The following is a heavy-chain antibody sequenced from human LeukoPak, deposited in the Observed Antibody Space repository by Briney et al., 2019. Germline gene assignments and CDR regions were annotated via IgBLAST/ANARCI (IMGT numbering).Heavy chain of an antibody. CDR2: IWYDGSNK. Sequence: GSLRLSYAASGFTFSSYGMHWVRQAPGNGLEWVAVIWYDGSNKYYADSVKGRFTISRDNSKNTLYLQMNSLRAEDTAVYYCARDYAGENWFDPWGQGTLVTVSS. CDR1: GFTFSSYG. V-gene: IGHV3-33*01. CDR3: ARDYAGENWFDP. D-gene: IGHD3-16*01. J-gene: IGHJ5*02.